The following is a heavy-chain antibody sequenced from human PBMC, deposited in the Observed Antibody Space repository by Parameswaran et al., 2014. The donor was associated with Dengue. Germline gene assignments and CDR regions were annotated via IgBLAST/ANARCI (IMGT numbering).Heavy chain of an antibody. CDR3: AKGVQLATSPFDY. V-gene: IGHV3-9*01. CDR2: ISWNSGSI. Sequence: WIRQPPGKGPEWVSGISWNSGSIGYADSVKGRFTISRDSAKNSLYLQMNSLRAEDTALYYCAKGVQLATSPFDYWGQGTLVTVSS. D-gene: IGHD6-6*01. J-gene: IGHJ4*02.